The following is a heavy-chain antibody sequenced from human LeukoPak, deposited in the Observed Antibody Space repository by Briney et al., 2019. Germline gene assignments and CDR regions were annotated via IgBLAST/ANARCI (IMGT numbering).Heavy chain of an antibody. CDR1: GFTFSDYY. J-gene: IGHJ3*02. D-gene: IGHD3-3*01. Sequence: PGGSLRLSCAASGFTFSDYYMSWVRQAPGKGLEWVANMNQDGSAKYYVDSVKGRFTISRDNAKNSLYLQMNSLRAEDTAVYYCANSRPPDDSWDIWGQGTMVTVSS. CDR2: MNQDGSAK. V-gene: IGHV3-7*01. CDR3: ANSRPPDDSWDI.